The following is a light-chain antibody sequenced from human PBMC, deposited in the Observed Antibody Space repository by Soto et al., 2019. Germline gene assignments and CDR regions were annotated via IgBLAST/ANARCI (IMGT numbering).Light chain of an antibody. CDR1: SSNIGAGYD. CDR3: QSYDSSLSGAV. Sequence: QPVRTQPPSVSGAPGQRVTISCTGSSSNIGAGYDVHWYQQLPGTAPKLLIYGNSNRPSGVPDRFSGSKSGTSASLAITGLQAEDEADYYCQSYDSSLSGAVFGGGTQLTVL. CDR2: GNS. V-gene: IGLV1-40*01. J-gene: IGLJ7*01.